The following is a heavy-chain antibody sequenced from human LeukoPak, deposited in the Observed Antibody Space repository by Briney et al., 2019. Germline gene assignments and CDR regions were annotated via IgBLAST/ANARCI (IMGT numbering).Heavy chain of an antibody. Sequence: PSETLSLTCAVDSKSFSNYYWSWIRQPPGKGLEWIGEINRNESTHYNPSLKSRVTISIDTSKNQFSLRLNSVTAADTAVYYCARAFGVVIISPPAYFDYWGQGTLVTVSS. CDR2: INRNEST. D-gene: IGHD3-3*01. V-gene: IGHV4-34*01. CDR1: SKSFSNYY. CDR3: ARAFGVVIISPPAYFDY. J-gene: IGHJ4*02.